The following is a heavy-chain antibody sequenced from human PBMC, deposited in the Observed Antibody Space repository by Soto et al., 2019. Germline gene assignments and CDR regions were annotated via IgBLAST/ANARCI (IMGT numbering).Heavy chain of an antibody. Sequence: GSLRLSCAASGFTFSSYGMHWVRQAPGKGLEWVAVISYDGSNKYYADSVKGRFTISRDNSKNTLYLQMNSLRAEDTAVYYCAKDHGIVVVIFYFDYWGQGTLVTVSS. CDR2: ISYDGSNK. D-gene: IGHD3-22*01. CDR1: GFTFSSYG. V-gene: IGHV3-30*18. CDR3: AKDHGIVVVIFYFDY. J-gene: IGHJ4*02.